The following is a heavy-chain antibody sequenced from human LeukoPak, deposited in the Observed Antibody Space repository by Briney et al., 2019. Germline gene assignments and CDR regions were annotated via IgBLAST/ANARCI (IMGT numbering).Heavy chain of an antibody. CDR2: IYPGDSDT. CDR1: GYSFTSYW. J-gene: IGHJ3*02. V-gene: IGHV5-51*01. CDR3: ARQVYYDSSGSDAFDI. Sequence: GESLKISCKGSGYSFTSYWIGWVRQMPGKGLEWMGIIYPGDSDTRYSPSFQGQVTISADKSISTAYLQWSSLKASDTAMYCCARQVYYDSSGSDAFDIWGQGTMVTVSS. D-gene: IGHD3-22*01.